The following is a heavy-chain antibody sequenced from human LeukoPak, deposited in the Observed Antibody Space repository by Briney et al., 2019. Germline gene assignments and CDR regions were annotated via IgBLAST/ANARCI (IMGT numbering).Heavy chain of an antibody. D-gene: IGHD1-26*01. J-gene: IGHJ4*02. V-gene: IGHV4-4*07. CDR2: IYDSGST. CDR3: ASYSGSNVYYAC. CDR1: GGSISSYY. Sequence: PSETLSLTCTVSGGSISSYYWSWIRQPAPKGLEWIGRIYDSGSTNYNPSLKSRVTMSVDTSKNQFSLKLSSVTAADTAVYYCASYSGSNVYYACWGQGTLVTVSS.